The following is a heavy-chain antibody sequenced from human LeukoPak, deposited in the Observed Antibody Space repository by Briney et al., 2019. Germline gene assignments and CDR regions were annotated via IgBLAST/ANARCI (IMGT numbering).Heavy chain of an antibody. D-gene: IGHD2-2*01. V-gene: IGHV3-7*01. CDR2: IKQDGSEK. CDR1: GFTFSSYW. CDR3: ARHCSSPSCYGRGFDY. J-gene: IGHJ4*02. Sequence: GGSLRLSCAASGFTFSSYWMSWVRQAPGKGLGWVANIKQDGSEKYYVDSVKGRFTISRDNAKNSLYLQMNSLRAEDTAVYYCARHCSSPSCYGRGFDYWGQGTLVTVSS.